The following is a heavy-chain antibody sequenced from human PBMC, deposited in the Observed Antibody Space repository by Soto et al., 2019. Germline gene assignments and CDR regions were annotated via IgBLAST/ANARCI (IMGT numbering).Heavy chain of an antibody. Sequence: QVQLVQSGAEVKKPGASVKVSCKASGYTFTSYAMHWVRQAPGQRLEWMGWINAGNGNTKYSQKFQGRVTITRDTSASTAYMELSSLRSEDTAVYYCARSIAAAGSYWYFDLWGRDTLVTVSS. V-gene: IGHV1-3*01. CDR3: ARSIAAAGSYWYFDL. D-gene: IGHD6-13*01. J-gene: IGHJ2*01. CDR1: GYTFTSYA. CDR2: INAGNGNT.